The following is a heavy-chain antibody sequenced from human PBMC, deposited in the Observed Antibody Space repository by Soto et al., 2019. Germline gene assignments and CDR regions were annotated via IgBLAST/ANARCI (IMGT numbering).Heavy chain of an antibody. J-gene: IGHJ4*02. Sequence: ASVKVSCKASGYTFTSYCMHWVRQAPGQGLEWMGWMNPNSGSTDYAQKFQGRVTMTRNISISTAYMELSSLRSEDTAVYYCASRVGATSFDFDYWGQGTQVTVSS. V-gene: IGHV1-8*02. D-gene: IGHD1-26*01. CDR2: MNPNSGST. CDR1: GYTFTSYC. CDR3: ASRVGATSFDFDY.